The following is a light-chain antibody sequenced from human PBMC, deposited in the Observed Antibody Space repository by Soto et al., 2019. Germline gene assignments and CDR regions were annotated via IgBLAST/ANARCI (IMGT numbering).Light chain of an antibody. V-gene: IGLV4-69*01. CDR1: SGHSNYA. CDR2: LNSDGSH. J-gene: IGLJ2*01. CDR3: QTWGTGIPHVV. Sequence: QLVLTQSPSASASLGASVKLTCTLSSGHSNYAIAWHQQQPEKGPRYLMKLNSDGSHSKGGGIPDRFSGSSSGAERYLTISSPQSEDEAGGSGQTWGTGIPHVVFAGGTTLTVL.